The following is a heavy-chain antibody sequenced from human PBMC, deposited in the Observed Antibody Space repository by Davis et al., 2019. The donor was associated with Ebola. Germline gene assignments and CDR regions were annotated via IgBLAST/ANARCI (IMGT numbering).Heavy chain of an antibody. Sequence: GESLKISCAASGFTFSSYAMHWVRQAPGKGLEWVAVISYDGSNKYYADSVKGRFTISRDNAKNSLYLQMNSLRAEDTAVYYCAREDPYDFDYGMDVWGQGTTVTVSS. D-gene: IGHD3-3*01. CDR1: GFTFSSYA. V-gene: IGHV3-30-3*01. CDR3: AREDPYDFDYGMDV. CDR2: ISYDGSNK. J-gene: IGHJ6*02.